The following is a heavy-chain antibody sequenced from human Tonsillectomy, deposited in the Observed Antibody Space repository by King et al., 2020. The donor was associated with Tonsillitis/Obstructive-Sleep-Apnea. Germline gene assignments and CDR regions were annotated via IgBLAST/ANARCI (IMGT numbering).Heavy chain of an antibody. CDR2: ISSCSSYT. J-gene: IGHJ6*02. V-gene: IGHV3-11*06. CDR3: ARDEARGCSGGSGCPPSEDYYYGMDV. CDR1: GFTFSDYY. D-gene: IGHD2-15*01. Sequence: VQLVESGGDLVKPGGSLRLSCAASGFTFSDYYMSWIRQAPGKGLEWVSYISSCSSYTNYADSVKGRFTISRDNAKNSLYLQMNSLRAEDTAVYYCARDEARGCSGGSGCPPSEDYYYGMDVWGQGTPVTVSS.